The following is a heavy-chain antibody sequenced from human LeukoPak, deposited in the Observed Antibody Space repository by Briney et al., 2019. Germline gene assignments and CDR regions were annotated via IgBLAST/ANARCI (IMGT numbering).Heavy chain of an antibody. V-gene: IGHV4-4*07. D-gene: IGHD7-27*01. J-gene: IGHJ6*03. CDR1: GGSISSYY. Sequence: SETLSLTCTVSGGSISSYYWSWIRQPAGKGLEWIGRIYTSGSTNYNPSLKSRVTMSVDTPKNQFSLKLRSVTAADTAVYYCARGYNWGSPTRNFYYLDVWGKGTTVTVSS. CDR3: ARGYNWGSPTRNFYYLDV. CDR2: IYTSGST.